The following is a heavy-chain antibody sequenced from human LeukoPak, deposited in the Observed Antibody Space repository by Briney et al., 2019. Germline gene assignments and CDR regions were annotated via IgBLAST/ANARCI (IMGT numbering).Heavy chain of an antibody. V-gene: IGHV4-39*01. CDR3: ARQEGGFSYFDF. CDR2: ISYSGTT. CDR1: GGSISSSSSTYY. J-gene: IGHJ4*02. Sequence: SETLSLTCTVSGGSISSSSSTYYWGWVRQSPGKGLEWIGTISYSGTTFSNPALKSRVSISVDTSKNQFSLILRSVTVADTAMYFCARQEGGFSYFDFWGQGALVTVSS. D-gene: IGHD2/OR15-2a*01.